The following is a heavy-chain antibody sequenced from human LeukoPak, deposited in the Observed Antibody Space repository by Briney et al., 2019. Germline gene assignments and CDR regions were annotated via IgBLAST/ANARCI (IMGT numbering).Heavy chain of an antibody. V-gene: IGHV1-2*04. Sequence: ASVKVSCKASGYTFTGYYMHWVRQAPGQGLEWMGWINPNSGGTNYAQKFQGWVTMTRDTSISTAYMELSRLRSDGTAVYYCARAVGYCSGGSCYYPYGMDVWGKGTTVTVSS. D-gene: IGHD2-15*01. J-gene: IGHJ6*04. CDR3: ARAVGYCSGGSCYYPYGMDV. CDR2: INPNSGGT. CDR1: GYTFTGYY.